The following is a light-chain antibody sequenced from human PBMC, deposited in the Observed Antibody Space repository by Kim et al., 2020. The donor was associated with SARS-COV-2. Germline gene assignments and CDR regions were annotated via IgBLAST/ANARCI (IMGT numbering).Light chain of an antibody. J-gene: IGKJ1*01. V-gene: IGKV1-27*01. Sequence: ASFGNRVTINCRASQGIRNYLAWYQQKPWKVPNLLIYETSTLQSGVPSRFSGSGSGTDFTLTINSLQPEDVATYYCQNYNSAPRTFGQGTKVDIK. CDR2: ETS. CDR1: QGIRNY. CDR3: QNYNSAPRT.